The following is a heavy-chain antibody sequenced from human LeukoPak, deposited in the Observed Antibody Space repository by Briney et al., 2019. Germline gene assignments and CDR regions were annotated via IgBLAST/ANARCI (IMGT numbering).Heavy chain of an antibody. V-gene: IGHV3-74*01. CDR2: INSDGSST. CDR3: ARSRFVDTPEDY. CDR1: GFTFSSYW. Sequence: PGGSLRLSCAASGFTFSSYWMHWVRQAPGKGLVWVSRINSDGSSTSYADSVKGRFTISRDDAKNTLYLQMNSLRAEDTAVYYCARSRFVDTPEDYWGQGTLVTVSS. D-gene: IGHD5-18*01. J-gene: IGHJ4*02.